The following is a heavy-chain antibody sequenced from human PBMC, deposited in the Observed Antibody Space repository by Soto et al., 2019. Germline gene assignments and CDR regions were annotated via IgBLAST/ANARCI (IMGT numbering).Heavy chain of an antibody. CDR2: LWYDGSNK. Sequence: QVQLVESGGGVVQPGRSLRLSCAVSGFTFSSYAMHWVRQAPGKGLEWVAVLWYDGSNKHYGDSVKGRFTISRDNSKNTLYLQMNSLTAEDTAVYYCAKDKSNSWTFDYWGQGTQVTVSS. J-gene: IGHJ4*02. CDR1: GFTFSSYA. CDR3: AKDKSNSWTFDY. V-gene: IGHV3-30*18. D-gene: IGHD6-13*01.